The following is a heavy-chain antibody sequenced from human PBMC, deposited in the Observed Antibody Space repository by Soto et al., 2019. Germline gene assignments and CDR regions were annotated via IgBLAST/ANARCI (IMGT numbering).Heavy chain of an antibody. D-gene: IGHD6-6*01. V-gene: IGHV4-39*01. Sequence: QLQLQESGPGLVKPSETLSLTCTVSGGSISSSSYYWGWIRQPPGKGLEWIGSIYYSGSTYYNPSLKSRVTISVDTSKNQFSLKLSSVTAADTAVYYCARLAAQGLYYYYYGMDVWGQGTTVTVSS. J-gene: IGHJ6*02. CDR2: IYYSGST. CDR3: ARLAAQGLYYYYYGMDV. CDR1: GGSISSSSYY.